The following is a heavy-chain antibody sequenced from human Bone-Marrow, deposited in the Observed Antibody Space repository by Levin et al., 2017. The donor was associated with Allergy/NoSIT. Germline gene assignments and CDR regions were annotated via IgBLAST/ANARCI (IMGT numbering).Heavy chain of an antibody. V-gene: IGHV4-30-4*01. D-gene: IGHD3-22*01. Sequence: SETLSLTCTVSGGSISSGDYYWSWIRQPPGKGLEWIGYIYYSGSTYYNPSLKSRVTISVDTSKNQFSLKLSSVTAADTAVYYCARDSGYYGGDLDYWGQGTLVTVSS. CDR1: GGSISSGDYY. J-gene: IGHJ4*02. CDR3: ARDSGYYGGDLDY. CDR2: IYYSGST.